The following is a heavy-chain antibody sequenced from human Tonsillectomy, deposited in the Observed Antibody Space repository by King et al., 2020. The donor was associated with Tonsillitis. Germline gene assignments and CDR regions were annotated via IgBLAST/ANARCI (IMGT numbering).Heavy chain of an antibody. D-gene: IGHD2-8*01. CDR3: ARVAGTYGGFGQLYFDY. Sequence: QLQESGPGLVKPSETLSLTCTVSGGSISTYYWSWIRQTPGKGLEWIGYIYYSESTNYNPSLKSRFPISLDTSKNQFSLKLSSVTAADTAVYYCARVAGTYGGFGQLYFDYWGQGTLVTVSS. J-gene: IGHJ4*02. V-gene: IGHV4-59*01. CDR2: IYYSEST. CDR1: GGSISTYY.